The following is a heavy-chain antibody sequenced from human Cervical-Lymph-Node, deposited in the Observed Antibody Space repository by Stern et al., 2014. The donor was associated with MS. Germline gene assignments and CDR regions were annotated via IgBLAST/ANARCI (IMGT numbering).Heavy chain of an antibody. D-gene: IGHD5-18*01. J-gene: IGHJ6*02. CDR3: AKDRRGGYNYLYGMDV. CDR2: TPSDGGNR. CDR1: RFTFRSYG. V-gene: IGHV3-30*18. Sequence: VQLVESGGGVVQPGTSLRLSCTGSRFTFRSYGIHWVRQAPGKGLEWVSVTPSDGGNRQYADSVKGRFTISRDNSKNTVYLHLNSLRPEDTGVYHCAKDRRGGYNYLYGMDVWGQGTTVTVS.